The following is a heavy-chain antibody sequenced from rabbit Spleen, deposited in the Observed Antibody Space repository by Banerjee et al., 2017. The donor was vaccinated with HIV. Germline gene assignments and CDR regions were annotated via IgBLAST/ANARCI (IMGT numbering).Heavy chain of an antibody. D-gene: IGHD7-1*01. J-gene: IGHJ4*01. CDR3: AKDTGVAGYSYANL. CDR2: IYAGSSGDT. CDR1: GFSFSSRYY. V-gene: IGHV1S45*01. Sequence: QEQLVESGGGLVKPEGSLKLSCTASGFSFSSRYYMCWVRQAPGKGLEWIACIYAGSSGDTYYANWAKGRFTISKTSSTTVTLQMTSLTAADTATYFCAKDTGVAGYSYANLWGQGTLVTVS.